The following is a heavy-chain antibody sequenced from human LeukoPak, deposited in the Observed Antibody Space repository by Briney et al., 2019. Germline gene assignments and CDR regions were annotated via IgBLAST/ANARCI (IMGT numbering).Heavy chain of an antibody. CDR1: GYTFTGYY. CDR3: AVGLDIAMPGKVPTG. J-gene: IGHJ4*02. D-gene: IGHD6-19*01. CDR2: INPNSGGT. V-gene: IGHV1-2*02. Sequence: ASVKVSCKASGYTFTGYYMHWVRQAPGQGLEWMGWINPNSGGTNYAQKFQGRVTMTWDTSISTAYMDLARLRSDDTAVYYCAVGLDIAMPGKVPTGWGQGTLVTVYS.